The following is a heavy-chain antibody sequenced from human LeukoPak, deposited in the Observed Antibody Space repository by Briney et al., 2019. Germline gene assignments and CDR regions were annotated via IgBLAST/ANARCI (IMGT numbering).Heavy chain of an antibody. CDR3: AGDVEDYFDSSGYSY. Sequence: SETLSLTCTVSGGSVSSGSYYWSWIWQPPGKGLEWIGYIYYSGSTNYNPSLKSRVTISVHTSKNQFSLKLSSVTAADTAVYFCAGDVEDYFDSSGYSYWGQGTLVTVSS. V-gene: IGHV4-61*01. CDR1: GGSVSSGSYY. J-gene: IGHJ4*02. CDR2: IYYSGST. D-gene: IGHD3-22*01.